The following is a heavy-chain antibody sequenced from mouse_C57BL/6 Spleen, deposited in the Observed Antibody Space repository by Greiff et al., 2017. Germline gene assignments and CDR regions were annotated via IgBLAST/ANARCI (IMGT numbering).Heavy chain of an antibody. CDR3: ARQGGGNLVGAMVY. CDR2: ISSGGSYT. V-gene: IGHV5-6*02. J-gene: IGHJ4*01. D-gene: IGHD1-1*02. CDR1: GFTFSSYG. Sequence: EVKLEESGGDLVKPGGSLKLSCAASGFTFSSYGMSWVRQTPDKRLEWVATISSGGSYTYYPDSVKGRFTISRDNAKNTLYLQMSSLKSEDTAMYDCARQGGGNLVGAMVYWGQGTSVTVSS.